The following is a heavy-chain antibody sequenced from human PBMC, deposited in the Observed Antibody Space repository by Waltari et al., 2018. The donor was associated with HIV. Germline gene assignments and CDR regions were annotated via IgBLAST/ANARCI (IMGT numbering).Heavy chain of an antibody. CDR3: ARSSGHEYYFHGMHV. CDR2: IYYTGAT. CDR1: GGSISTSGYY. V-gene: IGHV4-39*01. D-gene: IGHD3-22*01. J-gene: IGHJ6*02. Sequence: QVQLQESGPGLVKPSETLSLTCTVSGGSISTSGYYWGWIRQPPGMGLQWIGIIYYTGATYYNPSLKSGVTISVDTSNKQFSLKLTSVTAADTAVYYCARSSGHEYYFHGMHVWGQGTTVTVSS.